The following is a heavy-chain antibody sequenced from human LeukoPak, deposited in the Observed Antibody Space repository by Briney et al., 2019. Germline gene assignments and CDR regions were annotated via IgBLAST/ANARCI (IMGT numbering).Heavy chain of an antibody. J-gene: IGHJ4*02. CDR1: GFIFSSYA. Sequence: GGSLRLSCAASGFIFSSYAMSWVRQAPGKGLEWVSAISGSGGSTYYTDSVKGRFTISRDNSKNTLYLQMNSLRGEDTAVYYCASYDSSGYYYVPLDYWGQGTLVTVSS. D-gene: IGHD3-22*01. CDR2: ISGSGGST. CDR3: ASYDSSGYYYVPLDY. V-gene: IGHV3-23*01.